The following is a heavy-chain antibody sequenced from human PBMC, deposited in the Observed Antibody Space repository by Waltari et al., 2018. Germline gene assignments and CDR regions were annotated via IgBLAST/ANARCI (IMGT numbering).Heavy chain of an antibody. V-gene: IGHV3-43D*03. CDR1: GSPFDDYA. CDR3: AKDSRGYSGWVDY. CDR2: ISWEGSTT. Sequence: EVQLVESGGVVVQPGGSLRLSCAASGSPFDDYAMQWVRQAPGKGLEWVSLISWEGSTTSYADSVKGRFTISRDNSKNSLYLQMNSLRAEDNALYYCAKDSRGYSGWVDYWGQGTLVTVSS. D-gene: IGHD6-19*01. J-gene: IGHJ4*02.